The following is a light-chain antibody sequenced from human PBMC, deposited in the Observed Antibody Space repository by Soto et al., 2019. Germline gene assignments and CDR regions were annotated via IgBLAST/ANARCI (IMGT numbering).Light chain of an antibody. J-gene: IGLJ1*01. V-gene: IGLV2-23*02. Sequence: QSALTQPASVSGSPGQSITISCTGTSSDVGSYNLVSWYQQHPGKAPKLMIYEVSKRPSGISNRFSGSKSGNTASPTISGLQAEDEADYYCCSYAGGSTFVFGTGTKLTVL. CDR2: EVS. CDR3: CSYAGGSTFV. CDR1: SSDVGSYNL.